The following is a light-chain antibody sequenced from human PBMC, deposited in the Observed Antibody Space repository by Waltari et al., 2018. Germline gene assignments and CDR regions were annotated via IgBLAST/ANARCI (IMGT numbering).Light chain of an antibody. V-gene: IGKV1-39*01. CDR2: AAS. CDR3: QQNYNTPPT. CDR1: QSISTS. Sequence: DIQMTQSPSSLSASVGDRVTVTCRASQSISTSLNWYQQKPGKVPKLLIYAASSLQSGVPSRFSGSGSGTDFTLTISSLQPEDFATYYCQQNYNTPPTFGQGTKVEIK. J-gene: IGKJ1*01.